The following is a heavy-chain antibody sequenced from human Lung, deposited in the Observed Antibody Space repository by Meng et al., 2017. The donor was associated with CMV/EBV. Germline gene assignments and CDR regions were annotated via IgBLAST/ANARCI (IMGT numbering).Heavy chain of an antibody. J-gene: IGHJ4*02. CDR2: ISGSGTST. Sequence: FSSHAMSWVRQAPGKVLEWVSGISGSGTSTDYVDSVKGRFTISRDNSKKTLYLQMNSLRDEDTAIYYCAKGVMPCSGSSCYTALDYWGQGTLVTVSS. D-gene: IGHD2-2*02. CDR1: FSSHA. V-gene: IGHV3-23*01. CDR3: AKGVMPCSGSSCYTALDY.